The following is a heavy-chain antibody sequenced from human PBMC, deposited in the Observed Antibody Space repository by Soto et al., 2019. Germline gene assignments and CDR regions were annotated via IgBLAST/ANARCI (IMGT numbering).Heavy chain of an antibody. V-gene: IGHV1-8*01. Sequence: GASVKVSCKASGYTFTSFDINWVRQATGQGLEWMGWMNPNSGNTGYAQKFQGRVTMTRDTSTSTVYMELSSLRSEDTAVYYCARSKRDYTALDAFDIWGQGTMVTVSS. CDR2: MNPNSGNT. CDR1: GYTFTSFD. CDR3: ARSKRDYTALDAFDI. D-gene: IGHD3-3*01. J-gene: IGHJ3*02.